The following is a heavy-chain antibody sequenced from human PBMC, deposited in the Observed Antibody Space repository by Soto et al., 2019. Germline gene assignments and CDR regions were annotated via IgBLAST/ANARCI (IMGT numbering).Heavy chain of an antibody. CDR1: GYNFNKYA. D-gene: IGHD3-22*01. V-gene: IGHV1-69*13. J-gene: IGHJ4*02. CDR2: IIPIFGTA. CDR3: ARGVHYDSSGYYYFY. Sequence: QVQHVQSGAEVKKPGASVKVSCKASGYNFNKYAISWVRQAPGQGLEWMGGIIPIFGTANYAQNFQGRVTITADESTSTAYMELRSLRSEDTAVYYCARGVHYDSSGYYYFYWGQGTLVTVSS.